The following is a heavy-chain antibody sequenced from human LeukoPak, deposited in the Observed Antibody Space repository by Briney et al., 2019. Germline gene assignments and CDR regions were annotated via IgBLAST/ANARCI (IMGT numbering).Heavy chain of an antibody. CDR2: INPSGGST. CDR1: GYTFTIYY. CDR3: ARDGSTAAGMRPMDV. Sequence: ASVKVSCKASGYTFTIYYMHWVRQAPGQGLEWMGIINPSGGSTSYAQKFQGRVTMTRDTSTSTVYMELSSLRSEDTAVYYCARDGSTAAGMRPMDVWGQGTTVTVSS. D-gene: IGHD6-13*01. J-gene: IGHJ6*02. V-gene: IGHV1-46*01.